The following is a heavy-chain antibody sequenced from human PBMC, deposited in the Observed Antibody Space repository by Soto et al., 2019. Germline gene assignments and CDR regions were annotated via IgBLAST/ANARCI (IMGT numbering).Heavy chain of an antibody. V-gene: IGHV3-64*01. Sequence: GGSLRVSCAASGFTFSSYVMQWVSQGPGKGLEYVSAIRSNGGSTYYANSVKGRFTISRDNVQNSLYLQMHSLRAEDTAVYYCARGRGSGWTFDYWGQGT. CDR1: GFTFSSYV. D-gene: IGHD6-19*01. CDR3: ARGRGSGWTFDY. CDR2: IRSNGGST. J-gene: IGHJ4*02.